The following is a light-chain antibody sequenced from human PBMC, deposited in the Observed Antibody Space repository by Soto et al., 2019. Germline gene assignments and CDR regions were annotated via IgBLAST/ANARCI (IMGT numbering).Light chain of an antibody. CDR3: QQYNNWPPPLT. CDR2: GAS. V-gene: IGKV3-15*01. Sequence: EIVMTQSPATLSVSPGERATLSCRASQSVSSNLAWYQQKPGQAPRLLIYGASTRATGIPARCSGSGSGTAFTLTISSLQSEDFAVYYCQQYNNWPPPLTFGGGTKVRSN. CDR1: QSVSSN. J-gene: IGKJ4*01.